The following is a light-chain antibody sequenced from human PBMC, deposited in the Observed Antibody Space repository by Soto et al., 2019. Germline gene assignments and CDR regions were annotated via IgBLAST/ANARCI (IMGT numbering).Light chain of an antibody. CDR3: HQYDSSPLT. V-gene: IGKV3-20*01. CDR2: GAS. Sequence: EIVLTQSPGTLSLSPGERATLSCRASQSVSSSYLAWYQQKPGQAPRLLIYGASSRATGIPGRFSGSGSGTDFTLTISRLEPEEFAVYYGHQYDSSPLTFGGGTKVEIK. J-gene: IGKJ4*02. CDR1: QSVSSSY.